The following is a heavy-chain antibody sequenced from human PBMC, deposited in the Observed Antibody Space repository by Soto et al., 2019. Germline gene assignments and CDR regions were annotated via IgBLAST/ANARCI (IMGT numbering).Heavy chain of an antibody. CDR2: IYHSGNT. Sequence: SETLSLTCAVSGGSISSGGYSWNWIRQPPGKGLEWIGYIYHSGNTLYNPSLKSRVTISVDKSKNQFSLKLSSVTAADTAVYYCARAGDSSGPVALGYWGQGTLVTVSS. CDR1: GGSISSGGYS. D-gene: IGHD6-19*01. J-gene: IGHJ4*02. CDR3: ARAGDSSGPVALGY. V-gene: IGHV4-30-2*01.